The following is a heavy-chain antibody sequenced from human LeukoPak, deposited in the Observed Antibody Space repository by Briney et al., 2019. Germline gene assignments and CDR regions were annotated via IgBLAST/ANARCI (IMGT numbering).Heavy chain of an antibody. Sequence: HPGGSLRLSCAASGFTFSSYPMHWVRQAPGKGLEWVAVILFDGTVKYYADSVKGRFTISRDNSQSTLYLQLKSLRLEDTAVYSCARERNYVNWLDPWGQGTLVSVSS. CDR2: ILFDGTVK. CDR1: GFTFSSYP. V-gene: IGHV3-30-3*01. D-gene: IGHD3-16*01. J-gene: IGHJ5*02. CDR3: ARERNYVNWLDP.